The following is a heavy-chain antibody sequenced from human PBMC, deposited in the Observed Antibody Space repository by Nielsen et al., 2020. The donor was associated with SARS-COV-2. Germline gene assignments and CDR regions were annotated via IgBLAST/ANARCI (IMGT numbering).Heavy chain of an antibody. CDR2: IHHTGGT. CDR1: GGSLSGSY. V-gene: IGHV4-34*01. J-gene: IGHJ4*02. D-gene: IGHD4-17*01. CDR3: VTGNLRTAPDS. Sequence: SETLSLTCAVYGGSLSGSYWSWIRQSPGKGLEWIGEIHHTGGTNFNPSLKSRVTISADTSNIQFSLRLTSVTTADTALYYCVTGNLRTAPDSWGQGTLVTVSS.